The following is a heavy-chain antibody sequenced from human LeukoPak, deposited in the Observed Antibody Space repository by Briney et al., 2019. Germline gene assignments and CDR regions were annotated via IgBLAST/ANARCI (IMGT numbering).Heavy chain of an antibody. J-gene: IGHJ4*02. CDR1: GGSFSGYC. Sequence: SETLSLTCAVYGGSFSGYCWSWIRQPPGKGLEWIGEINHSGSTYYNPSLKSRVTISVDTSKNQFSLKLSSVTAADTAVYYCARTYYDFWSGPGELDYWGQGTLVTVSS. CDR2: INHSGST. D-gene: IGHD3-3*01. V-gene: IGHV4-34*01. CDR3: ARTYYDFWSGPGELDY.